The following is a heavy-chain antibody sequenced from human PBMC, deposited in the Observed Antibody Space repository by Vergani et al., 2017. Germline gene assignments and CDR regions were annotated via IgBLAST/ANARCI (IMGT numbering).Heavy chain of an antibody. CDR1: GYTFTSYG. V-gene: IGHV1-18*01. J-gene: IGHJ4*02. CDR3: ARNRNYDILTGYYPMDY. Sequence: QVQLVQSGAEVKKPGASVKVSCKASGYTFTSYGISWVRQAPGQGLEWMGWISTYNGNTNYAQKLQGRVTMTTDTSTSTAYMELRSLRSDDTAVYYCARNRNYDILTGYYPMDYWGQGTLVTVSS. CDR2: ISTYNGNT. D-gene: IGHD3-9*01.